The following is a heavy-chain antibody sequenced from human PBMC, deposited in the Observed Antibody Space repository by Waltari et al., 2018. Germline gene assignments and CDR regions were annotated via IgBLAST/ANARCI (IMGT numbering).Heavy chain of an antibody. D-gene: IGHD1-7*01. J-gene: IGHJ4*02. CDR3: AATTVDY. CDR1: GYTFRSYR. Sequence: EVQLVESGEDVVKPGGSLILSCAASGYTFRSYRMNSVRQAPGKGLEWVSSISSSSSYIYYADSVKGRFTISRDNAKNSMYLQMNSLGAEDTAVYYCAATTVDYWGQGTLVTVSS. CDR2: ISSSSSYI. V-gene: IGHV3-21*01.